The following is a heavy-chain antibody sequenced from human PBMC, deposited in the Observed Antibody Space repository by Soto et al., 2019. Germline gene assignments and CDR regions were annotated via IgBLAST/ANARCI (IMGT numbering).Heavy chain of an antibody. CDR3: ARTLAGRLLFYY. J-gene: IGHJ4*02. CDR1: GGSINKYY. V-gene: IGHV4-59*08. Sequence: SETLSLTCTVSGGSINKYYWSWIRQPPGKGLEWIAYVYSSGKTNYNLSLKGRLTISVDTSENQFSLKLSSVTATDTAVYYCARTLAGRLLFYYWGQGILVTVSS. D-gene: IGHD4-17*01. CDR2: VYSSGKT.